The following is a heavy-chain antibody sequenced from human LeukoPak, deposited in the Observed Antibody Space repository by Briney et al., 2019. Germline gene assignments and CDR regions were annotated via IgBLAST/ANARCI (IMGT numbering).Heavy chain of an antibody. CDR2: IKQDGSEK. Sequence: GGSLRLSCVASGFTFSSYWMSWVRQAPGKGLEWVANIKQDGSEKYYVDSVKGRFTISRDNAKNSLYLQMNSLRGEDTAVYYCARGGTYDIWGQGTRVTVSS. J-gene: IGHJ3*02. CDR1: GFTFSSYW. V-gene: IGHV3-7*01. CDR3: ARGGTYDI.